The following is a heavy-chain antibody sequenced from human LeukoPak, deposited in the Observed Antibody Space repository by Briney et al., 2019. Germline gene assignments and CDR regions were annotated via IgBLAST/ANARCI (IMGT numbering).Heavy chain of an antibody. J-gene: IGHJ3*02. CDR1: GYTFTGYY. CDR2: INPNSGGT. V-gene: IGHV1-2*02. CDR3: ARGDFLLIHAFDI. Sequence: GASVKVSSKASGYTFTGYYMHWVRQAPGQGLEWMGWINPNSGGTNYAQKFQGRVTMTRDTSISTAYMELSRLRSDDTAVYYCARGDFLLIHAFDIWGQGTMVTVSS. D-gene: IGHD2/OR15-2a*01.